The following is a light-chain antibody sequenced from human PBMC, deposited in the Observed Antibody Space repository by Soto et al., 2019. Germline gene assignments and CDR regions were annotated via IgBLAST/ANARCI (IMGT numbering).Light chain of an antibody. CDR2: GAS. V-gene: IGKV3-15*01. CDR1: QSVNSN. J-gene: IGKJ1*01. CDR3: QQYNSWPRT. Sequence: EIVMTQSPATLSVSPWEIATLSCRASQSVNSNLAWYQQKPGQAPRLLIYGASSRATGIPARFSGSGSGTEFTLTITSLQSEDFAVYYCQQYNSWPRTFGQGTKVDNK.